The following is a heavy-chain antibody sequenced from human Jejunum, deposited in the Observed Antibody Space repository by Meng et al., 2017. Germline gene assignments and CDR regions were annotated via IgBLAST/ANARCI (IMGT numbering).Heavy chain of an antibody. Sequence: SETLSLTCAVSGDSISTNWWNWVRQPPGKGLEWIGEIWHSGATNYNASLRSRVTISVDKSKNQVSLKLASLTAADTAVYYCARGAGGTRPFDYWGQGILVTVSS. CDR1: GDSISTNW. V-gene: IGHV4-4*02. CDR2: IWHSGAT. CDR3: ARGAGGTRPFDY. D-gene: IGHD1-26*01. J-gene: IGHJ4*02.